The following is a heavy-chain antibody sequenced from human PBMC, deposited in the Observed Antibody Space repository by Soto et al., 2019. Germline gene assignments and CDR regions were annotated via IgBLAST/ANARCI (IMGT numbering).Heavy chain of an antibody. Sequence: QVQLVESGGGVVQPGRSLRLSCAASGFTFSSYGMHWVRQAPGKGLEWVAVISYDGSNKYYADSVNGRFTISRDNSKNTLYLQMNSLRAEDTAVYYCAKEATVTTPPIDYWGQGTLVTVSS. CDR2: ISYDGSNK. V-gene: IGHV3-30*18. CDR1: GFTFSSYG. CDR3: AKEATVTTPPIDY. J-gene: IGHJ4*02. D-gene: IGHD4-17*01.